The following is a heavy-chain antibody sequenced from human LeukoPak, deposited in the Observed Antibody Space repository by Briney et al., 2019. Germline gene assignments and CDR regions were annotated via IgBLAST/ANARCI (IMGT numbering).Heavy chain of an antibody. V-gene: IGHV3-23*01. Sequence: GGTLRLSCVASGVTFSSYAMSWVRQAPGKGLEWVSAISGSGGSTYYADSAKGRFTISRDNSKNTLYLQMNSLRAEDTAVYYCAKDAGSGYFDYWGQGTLVTVSS. D-gene: IGHD3-22*01. CDR1: GVTFSSYA. CDR2: ISGSGGST. J-gene: IGHJ4*02. CDR3: AKDAGSGYFDY.